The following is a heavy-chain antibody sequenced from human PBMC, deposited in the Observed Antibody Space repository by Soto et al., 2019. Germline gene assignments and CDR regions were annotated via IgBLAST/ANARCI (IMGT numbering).Heavy chain of an antibody. CDR3: AIVVYVLAAAGTDVNNWFDP. Sequence: GASVKVSCKASGYTFTSYGISWVRQAPGQGLEGMGWISAYNGNTNYAQKLQGRVTMTTDTSTSTAYMELRSLRSDDTAVYYCAIVVYVLAAAGTDVNNWFDPWGQGTLVTVSS. V-gene: IGHV1-18*01. CDR1: GYTFTSYG. J-gene: IGHJ5*02. D-gene: IGHD6-13*01. CDR2: ISAYNGNT.